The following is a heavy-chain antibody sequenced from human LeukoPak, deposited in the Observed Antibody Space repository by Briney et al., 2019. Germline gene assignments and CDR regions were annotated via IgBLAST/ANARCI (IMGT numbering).Heavy chain of an antibody. CDR2: ILYDGSNK. CDR3: AKNLSDYYDSSGYYYPDY. V-gene: IGHV3-30*18. CDR1: GFTFSSYG. J-gene: IGHJ4*02. Sequence: GGSLRLSCAASGFTFSSYGMHWGRQAPGKGLEWVAVILYDGSNKYYADSVKGRFTISRDNSKNPLSLQMNSMRAEDTAVYYCAKNLSDYYDSSGYYYPDYWGQGTLVTVSS. D-gene: IGHD3-22*01.